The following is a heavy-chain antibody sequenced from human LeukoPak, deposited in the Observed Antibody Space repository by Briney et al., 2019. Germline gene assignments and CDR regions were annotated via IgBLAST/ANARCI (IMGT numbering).Heavy chain of an antibody. CDR1: GFTFSSYA. CDR3: ARVEGYSYGYLDY. J-gene: IGHJ4*02. Sequence: GGSLRLTCAASGFTFSSYAMSWVRQAPGKGLEWVSAISGSGGSTYYADSVKGRFTISRDNSKNTLYLQMNSLRAEDTAVYYCARVEGYSYGYLDYWGQGTLVTVSS. D-gene: IGHD5-18*01. V-gene: IGHV3-23*01. CDR2: ISGSGGST.